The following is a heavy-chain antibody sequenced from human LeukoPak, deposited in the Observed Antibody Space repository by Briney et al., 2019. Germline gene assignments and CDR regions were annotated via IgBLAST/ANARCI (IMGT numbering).Heavy chain of an antibody. D-gene: IGHD6-25*01. J-gene: IGHJ3*02. Sequence: HSETLSLTCSVSGYSISSGYYWGWIRQPPGKGLEWIGSIYHSGSTYYNPSLKSRVTISVDTSKNQFSLKLSSVTAADTAVYYCARDSSSGAFDIWGQGTMVTVSS. CDR1: GYSISSGYY. V-gene: IGHV4-38-2*02. CDR2: IYHSGST. CDR3: ARDSSSGAFDI.